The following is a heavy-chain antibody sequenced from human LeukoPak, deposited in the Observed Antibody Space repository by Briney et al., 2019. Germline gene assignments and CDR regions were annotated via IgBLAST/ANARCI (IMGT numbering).Heavy chain of an antibody. D-gene: IGHD3-22*01. CDR3: ARSYDSSGYYSAFDI. V-gene: IGHV1-69*05. CDR2: IIPIFGTA. CDR1: GGTFSSYA. J-gene: IGHJ3*02. Sequence: ASVKVSCKASGGTFSSYAISWVRQAPGQGLEWMGRIIPIFGTANYAQKFQGRVTITTDESTSTAYMELSSLRSADTAVYYCARSYDSSGYYSAFDIWGQGTMVTVSS.